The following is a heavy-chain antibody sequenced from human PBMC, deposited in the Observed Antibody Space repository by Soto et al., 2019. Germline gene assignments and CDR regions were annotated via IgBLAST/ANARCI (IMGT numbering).Heavy chain of an antibody. CDR1: GFTFRSYD. CDR2: ISTDDKT. J-gene: IGHJ6*02. Sequence: EVQLVESGGGVIQPGGSLRLSCAASGFTFRSYDMHWVRQATGKGLEWVSTISTDDKTFYTGYVKGRFTISRENAKNSLYLQMNSLRAGDTAVYYCAREFHGGTYAMDVWGQGTTVTVSS. CDR3: AREFHGGTYAMDV. V-gene: IGHV3-13*01.